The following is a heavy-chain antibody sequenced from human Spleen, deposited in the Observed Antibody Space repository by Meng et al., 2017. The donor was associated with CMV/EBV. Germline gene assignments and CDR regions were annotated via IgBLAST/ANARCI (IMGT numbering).Heavy chain of an antibody. V-gene: IGHV3-30*04. J-gene: IGHJ4*02. D-gene: IGHD3-3*01. Sequence: GESLKISCAASGFTFSRYAMHWVRQAPGKGLEWVAVMSKDGSNKYYADSVKGRFTISRDNSKNTLYLQMNSLRAEDTAVYYCARAPVGFLEWNTFDYWGQGTLVTVS. CDR1: GFTFSRYA. CDR3: ARAPVGFLEWNTFDY. CDR2: MSKDGSNK.